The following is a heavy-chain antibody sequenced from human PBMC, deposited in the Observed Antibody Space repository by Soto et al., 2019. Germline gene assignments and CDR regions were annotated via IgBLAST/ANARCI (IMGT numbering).Heavy chain of an antibody. CDR3: ARDYGMIGDFGAV. D-gene: IGHD3-22*01. CDR2: IYYSGST. CDR1: GGSISSYY. V-gene: IGHV4-59*01. Sequence: QVQLQESGPGLVKPSETLSLTCTVSGGSISSYYWSWIRQPPGKGLEWIGYIYYSGSTNYNPSLKSRVTISVDTSKNQFSLKLSSVTAADTAVYYCARDYGMIGDFGAVWGLGTLVTVSS. J-gene: IGHJ4*02.